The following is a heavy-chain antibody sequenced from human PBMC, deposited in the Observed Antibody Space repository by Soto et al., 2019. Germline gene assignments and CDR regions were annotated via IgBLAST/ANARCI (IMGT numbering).Heavy chain of an antibody. V-gene: IGHV1-69*01. D-gene: IGHD2-21*01. J-gene: IGHJ4*02. CDR2: ISPISGTP. CDR3: ARVVVGSRLSLDY. CDR1: GDTFTSYN. Sequence: QVQLVQSGAEVKKPVASVTVSCKASGDTFTSYNISWVLQAPGQGLAWMAGISPISGTPIYAQKFQDRVTITADDSTLTAYMEMNRLTSEDTAVYYCARVVVGSRLSLDYWGQGALVTISS.